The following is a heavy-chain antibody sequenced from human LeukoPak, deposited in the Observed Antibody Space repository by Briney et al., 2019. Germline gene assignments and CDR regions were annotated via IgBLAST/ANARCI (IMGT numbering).Heavy chain of an antibody. J-gene: IGHJ5*02. Sequence: SETLSLTCTVSGGSISSSSYYWGWIRQPPGKGLEWIGSIYYSGSTYYNPSLKSRVTISVDTSKNQFSLKLSSVTAADTAVYYCARSDTAMVSVDPWGQGTLVTVSS. CDR1: GGSISSSSYY. D-gene: IGHD5-18*01. CDR2: IYYSGST. CDR3: ARSDTAMVSVDP. V-gene: IGHV4-39*07.